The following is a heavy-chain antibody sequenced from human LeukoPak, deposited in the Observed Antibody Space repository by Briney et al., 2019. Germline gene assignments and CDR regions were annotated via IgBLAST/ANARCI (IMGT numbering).Heavy chain of an antibody. D-gene: IGHD3-16*02. Sequence: SETLSLTCTVSGGSISSSSYYWGWIRQPPGKGLEWIGSIYYSGSTYYNPSLKSRVTISVDTSKNQFSLKLSSVTAADTAVYYCARDLHNYDYVWGSYRYKGNFDYWGQGTLVTVSS. CDR1: GGSISSSSYY. V-gene: IGHV4-39*07. CDR3: ARDLHNYDYVWGSYRYKGNFDY. J-gene: IGHJ4*02. CDR2: IYYSGST.